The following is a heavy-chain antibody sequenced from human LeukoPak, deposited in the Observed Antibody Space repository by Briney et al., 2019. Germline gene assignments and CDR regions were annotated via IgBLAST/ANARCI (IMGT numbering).Heavy chain of an antibody. J-gene: IGHJ6*02. CDR3: ARGGYSESFYNPRSYGMDV. Sequence: GASVKASCKASGYTFTNYYLHWVRQAPGQGLAWMGIINPSGGTTRYVEKFQGRVTMTRDTSASTVYMGLRSLRSEDTAVYYCARGGYSESFYNPRSYGMDVWGQGTTVIVSS. D-gene: IGHD3-10*01. CDR2: INPSGGTT. V-gene: IGHV1-46*01. CDR1: GYTFTNYY.